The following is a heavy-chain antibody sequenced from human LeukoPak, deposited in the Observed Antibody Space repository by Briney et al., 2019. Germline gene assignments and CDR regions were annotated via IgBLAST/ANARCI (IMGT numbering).Heavy chain of an antibody. V-gene: IGHV1-18*01. CDR1: GYTFTSYG. CDR2: ISAYNGNT. D-gene: IGHD1-26*01. J-gene: IGHJ3*02. CDR3: ARDIMWELPDAFDI. Sequence: GASVKVSCKASGYTFTSYGISWVRQAPGQGLEWTGWISAYNGNTNYAQKLQGRVTMTTDTSTSTAYMELRSLRSDDTAVYYCARDIMWELPDAFDIWGQGTMVTVSS.